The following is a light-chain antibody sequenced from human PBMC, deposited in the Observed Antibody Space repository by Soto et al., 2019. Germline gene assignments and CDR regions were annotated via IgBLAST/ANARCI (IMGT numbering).Light chain of an antibody. CDR3: QQYNNWPPLT. V-gene: IGKV3-15*01. J-gene: IGKJ4*01. CDR2: GAS. Sequence: EIVMTQSPATLSVSPGDRATLSCRASQSVTSNLAWYQQKPGQAPSLLIYGASTRATGIPARFSGSGSGTEVTLTISSMQSADVAVYYCQQYNNWPPLTFGGGTKVEIK. CDR1: QSVTSN.